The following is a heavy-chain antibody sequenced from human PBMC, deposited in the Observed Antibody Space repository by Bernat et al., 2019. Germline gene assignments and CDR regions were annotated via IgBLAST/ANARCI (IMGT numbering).Heavy chain of an antibody. CDR1: GFTFSSYA. Sequence: EVQLLESGGGLVQPGGSLRLSCAASGFTFSSYAMNWVRQAPGKGLEYVSGISGSGDSPSYADSVKGRFTVSRDNSKNTLYLQMNSLRAEDTAVYYCAKHAVIVDSWGQGTLVTVSS. CDR3: AKHAVIVDS. J-gene: IGHJ4*02. CDR2: ISGSGDSP. D-gene: IGHD2/OR15-2a*01. V-gene: IGHV3-23*01.